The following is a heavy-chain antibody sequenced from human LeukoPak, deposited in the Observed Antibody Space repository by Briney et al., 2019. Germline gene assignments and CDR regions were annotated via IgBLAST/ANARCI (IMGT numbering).Heavy chain of an antibody. CDR3: AKGPETYYDFWSGYRGSDY. J-gene: IGHJ4*02. CDR1: GFTFSSYG. Sequence: GGSLRLSCAASGFTFSSYGMHWVRQAPGKGLEGVAFIRYDGSNKYYADSVKGRFTISRDNSKNTLYLQMNSLRAEDTAVYYCAKGPETYYDFWSGYRGSDYWGQGTLVTVSS. V-gene: IGHV3-30*02. CDR2: IRYDGSNK. D-gene: IGHD3-3*01.